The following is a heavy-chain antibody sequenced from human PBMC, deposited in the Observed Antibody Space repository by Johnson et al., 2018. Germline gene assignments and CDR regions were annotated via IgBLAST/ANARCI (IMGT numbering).Heavy chain of an antibody. CDR2: IGTSAGST. CDR3: AKAGMPATDIRAFDI. J-gene: IGHJ3*02. V-gene: IGHV3-23*01. Sequence: VQLQESGGGLVQXGGSLGLSCAASGFTFSSYAMDWVRQAPGKGLEWVSAIGTSAGSTYYADSVKGRFTISRDNSKNTVYLQMNSLRDDDTAVYYCAKAGMPATDIRAFDIWGLGTMVTVSS. D-gene: IGHD6-13*01. CDR1: GFTFSSYA.